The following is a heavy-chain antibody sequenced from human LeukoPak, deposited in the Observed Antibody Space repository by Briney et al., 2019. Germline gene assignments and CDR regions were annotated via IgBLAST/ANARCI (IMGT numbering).Heavy chain of an antibody. CDR2: IIPILGIA. CDR3: ARDFRDDTAFDY. J-gene: IGHJ4*02. V-gene: IGHV1-69*04. Sequence: ASVKVSCKASGGTFSSYAISWVRQAPGQGLEWMGRIIPILGIANYAQKFQGRVTITADKSTSTAYMELSSLRSEDTAVYYCARDFRDDTAFDYWGQGTLVTVSP. CDR1: GGTFSSYA. D-gene: IGHD3-9*01.